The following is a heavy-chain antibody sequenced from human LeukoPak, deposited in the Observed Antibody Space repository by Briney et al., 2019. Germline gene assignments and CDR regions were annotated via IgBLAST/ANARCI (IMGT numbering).Heavy chain of an antibody. CDR3: PSSRDGYNYGDFDY. CDR2: IYTSGST. D-gene: IGHD5-24*01. CDR1: GGSISSYY. J-gene: IGHJ4*02. Sequence: PSETLSLTCTVSGGSISSYYWSWIRQPPGKGLEWVGYIYTSGSTNYIPSLKSRVTISVDTSKNQFSLKLSSVTAADTAVYYCPSSRDGYNYGDFDYWGQGTLVTVSS. V-gene: IGHV4-4*09.